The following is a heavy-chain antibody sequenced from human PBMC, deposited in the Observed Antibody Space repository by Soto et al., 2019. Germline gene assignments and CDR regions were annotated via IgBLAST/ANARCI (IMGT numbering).Heavy chain of an antibody. CDR2: MSFDGRSK. J-gene: IGHJ4*02. CDR3: ATTFYYGSGFLDY. D-gene: IGHD3-10*01. CDR1: GFTFSTYA. Sequence: PGGSLRLSWEASGFTFSTYAMHWARQAPGKGLEWVAVMSFDGRSKYYADSVRGRFTISRDNSKNTLYLQMNSLRPEDTAIYYCATTFYYGSGFLDYCGQLTLVAISS. V-gene: IGHV3-30*04.